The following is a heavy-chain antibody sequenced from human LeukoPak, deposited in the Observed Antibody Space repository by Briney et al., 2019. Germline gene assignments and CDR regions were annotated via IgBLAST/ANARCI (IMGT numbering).Heavy chain of an antibody. V-gene: IGHV3-7*01. CDR1: GFTFSSYE. CDR2: IKEDGSEK. D-gene: IGHD3-10*01. J-gene: IGHJ3*02. Sequence: GGSLRLSCVASGFTFSSYELNWVRQAPGKGLEWVANIKEDGSEKYYVGSVKGRFTISRDNAKNSLYLHMDSLTAEDTAIYYCARDWVAGVPFDAFDIWGQGTMVSVSS. CDR3: ARDWVAGVPFDAFDI.